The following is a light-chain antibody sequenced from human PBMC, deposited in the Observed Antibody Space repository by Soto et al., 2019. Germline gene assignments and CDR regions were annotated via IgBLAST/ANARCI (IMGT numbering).Light chain of an antibody. CDR2: DVT. J-gene: IGLJ3*02. CDR1: SSDVGGYNY. Sequence: QPASVSGSPGQSITISCTGTSSDVGGYNYVSWYQHHPGKAPKLMIYDVTNRPSGVSNRFSGSKSGNTASLTISGLQAEDEADYYCTSYTTSSPYLVFGGGTKVTVL. V-gene: IGLV2-14*03. CDR3: TSYTTSSPYLV.